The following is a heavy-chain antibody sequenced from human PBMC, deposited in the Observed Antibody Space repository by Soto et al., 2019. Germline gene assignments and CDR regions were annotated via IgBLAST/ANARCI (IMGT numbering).Heavy chain of an antibody. CDR3: VKGAFYCRSTSCTKEGVAFDI. CDR1: GFTFSSYA. Sequence: PGGSLRLSCSASGFTFSSYAMHWVRQAPGKGLEYVSAISSNGGSTYYADSVKGRFTISRDNSKNTLYLQMSSLRAEDTAVYYCVKGAFYCRSTSCTKEGVAFDIWGQGTMVTVSS. J-gene: IGHJ3*02. V-gene: IGHV3-64D*06. D-gene: IGHD2-2*01. CDR2: ISSNGGST.